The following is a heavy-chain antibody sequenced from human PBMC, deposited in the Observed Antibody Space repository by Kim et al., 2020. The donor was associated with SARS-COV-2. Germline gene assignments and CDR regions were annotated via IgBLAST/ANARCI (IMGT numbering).Heavy chain of an antibody. V-gene: IGHV3-7*01. D-gene: IGHD3-10*01. CDR3: AALDTVQVPGGI. J-gene: IGHJ4*02. Sequence: YVDSVKGRCTMSRDNAKNSLYLQMSSLRTEATAIYYCAALDTVQVPGGIWGQGTLVTVSS.